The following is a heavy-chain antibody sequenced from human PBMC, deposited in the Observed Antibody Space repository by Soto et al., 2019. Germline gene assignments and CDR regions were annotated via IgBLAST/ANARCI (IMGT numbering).Heavy chain of an antibody. V-gene: IGHV4-39*01. CDR2: IYYSGST. J-gene: IGHJ6*03. D-gene: IGHD4-4*01. CDR1: GGSISSSSYY. CDR3: ARPKVTTHYYYMDV. Sequence: SETLSLTCTVSGGSISSSSYYWGWIRQPPGKGLEWIGSIYYSGSTYYNPSLKSRVTISVDTSKNQFSLNLSSVTAADTAVYYCARPKVTTHYYYMDVWGKGTTVTVSS.